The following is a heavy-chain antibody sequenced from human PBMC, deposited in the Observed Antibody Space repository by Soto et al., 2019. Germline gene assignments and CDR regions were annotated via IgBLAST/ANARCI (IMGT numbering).Heavy chain of an antibody. CDR2: IYYSGST. CDR1: GGSISSSSYY. J-gene: IGHJ4*02. Sequence: QLQLQESGPGLVKPSETLSLTCTVSGGSISSSSYYWGWIRQPPGKGLEWIGSIYYSGSTYYNPSLKSRVTIAVDTSKNQFSLKLSSVTAADTAVYYCARMIFTRGYCSGGSCYYFDYWGQGTLVTVSS. CDR3: ARMIFTRGYCSGGSCYYFDY. D-gene: IGHD2-15*01. V-gene: IGHV4-39*01.